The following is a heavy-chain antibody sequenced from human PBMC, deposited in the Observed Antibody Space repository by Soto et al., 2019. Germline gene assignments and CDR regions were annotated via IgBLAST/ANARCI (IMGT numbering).Heavy chain of an antibody. CDR3: ARDPRGYSHYYYGMDV. D-gene: IGHD5-18*01. Sequence: ASVKVSCKASGYTFTSYAMHWVRQAPGQRLEWMGWINAGNGNTKYSQKFQGRVTITRDTSASTAYMELSSLRSEDTAVYYCARDPRGYSHYYYGMDVWGQGTTVTVSS. CDR1: GYTFTSYA. V-gene: IGHV1-3*01. CDR2: INAGNGNT. J-gene: IGHJ6*02.